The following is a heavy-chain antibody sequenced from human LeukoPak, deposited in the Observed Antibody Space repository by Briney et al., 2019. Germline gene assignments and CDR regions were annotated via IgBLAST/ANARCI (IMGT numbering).Heavy chain of an antibody. J-gene: IGHJ4*02. CDR3: ARDRKKYGSGSYLDY. CDR2: IYYSGST. D-gene: IGHD3-10*01. V-gene: IGHV4-59*01. Sequence: SETLSLTCTVSGGSISSYYWSWIRQPPGKGLEWIGYIYYSGSTNYNPSLKSRVTISVDTSKNQFSLKLSSVTAADTAVYYCARDRKKYGSGSYLDYWGQGTLVTVSS. CDR1: GGSISSYY.